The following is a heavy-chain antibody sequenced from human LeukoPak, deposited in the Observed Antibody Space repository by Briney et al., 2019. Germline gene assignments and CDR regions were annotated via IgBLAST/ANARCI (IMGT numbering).Heavy chain of an antibody. V-gene: IGHV4-34*01. Sequence: PSETLSLTCAVYGGSFSGYYWSWIRQPPGKGLEWIGEINNSGSTNYNPSLKSRVTISVDTSKNQFSLKLSSVTAADTAVYYCARGVQDIVVVPAARNFDYWGQGTLVTVSS. CDR2: INNSGST. J-gene: IGHJ4*02. D-gene: IGHD2-2*01. CDR3: ARGVQDIVVVPAARNFDY. CDR1: GGSFSGYY.